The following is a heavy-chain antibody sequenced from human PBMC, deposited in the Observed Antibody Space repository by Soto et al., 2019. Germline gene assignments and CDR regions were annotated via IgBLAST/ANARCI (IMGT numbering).Heavy chain of an antibody. CDR2: IDPSDSYT. J-gene: IGHJ3*02. CDR1: GYSFTSYW. V-gene: IGHV5-10-1*01. Sequence: GESLKISCKGSGYSFTSYWISWVRQMPGKGLEWMGRIDPSDSYTNYSPSFQGHVTISADESISTAYLQWSSLKASDTAMYYCARHVAYYYGSGSYYSIWGQGTMVTVSS. CDR3: ARHVAYYYGSGSYYSI. D-gene: IGHD3-10*01.